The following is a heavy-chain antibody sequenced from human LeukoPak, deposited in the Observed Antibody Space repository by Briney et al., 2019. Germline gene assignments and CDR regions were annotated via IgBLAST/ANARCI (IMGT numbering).Heavy chain of an antibody. CDR3: ARRAVGTFDY. CDR2: IYYSGST. D-gene: IGHD6-13*01. V-gene: IGHV4-39*01. J-gene: IGHJ4*02. CDR1: GGSISSSSYY. Sequence: SEALSLTCTVSGGSISSSSYYWGWIRQPPGKGLEWIGSIYYSGSTYYNPSLKSRVSISIDTSKNQFSLNLSSVTAADTAVYYCARRAVGTFDYWGQGTLVTVSS.